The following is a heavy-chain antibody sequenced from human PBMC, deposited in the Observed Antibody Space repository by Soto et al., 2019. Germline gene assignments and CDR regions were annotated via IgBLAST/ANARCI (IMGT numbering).Heavy chain of an antibody. D-gene: IGHD6-6*01. V-gene: IGHV4-30-4*01. CDR2: IYYSGST. J-gene: IGHJ6*02. CDR3: ARDLSGRIAARPPYYYYGMDV. Sequence: PSETLSLTCTVSGGSISSGDYYWSWIRQPPGKGLEWIGYIYYSGSTYYNPSLKSRVTISVDTSKNKFSLKLSSVTAADTAVYYCARDLSGRIAARPPYYYYGMDVWVQGSTVT. CDR1: GGSISSGDYY.